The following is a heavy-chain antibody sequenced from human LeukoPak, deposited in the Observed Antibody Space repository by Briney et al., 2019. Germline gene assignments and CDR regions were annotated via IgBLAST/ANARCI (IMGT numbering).Heavy chain of an antibody. V-gene: IGHV4-4*07. CDR1: GGSISSYY. Sequence: SETLSLTCTISGGSISSYYWSWVRQPAGKGLEWIGRVYTSGITNYNPSLKSRLTLSLDTSKNQFSLKLSSVTAADTAVYYCARESSGSYYNWFDPWGQGTLVTVSS. J-gene: IGHJ5*02. D-gene: IGHD3-10*01. CDR2: VYTSGIT. CDR3: ARESSGSYYNWFDP.